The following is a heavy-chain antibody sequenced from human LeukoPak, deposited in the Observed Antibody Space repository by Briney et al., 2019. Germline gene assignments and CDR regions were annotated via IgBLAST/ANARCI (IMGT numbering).Heavy chain of an antibody. CDR1: GYTFSGYY. CDR2: INPTTSGT. Sequence: GASVKVSCKASGYTFSGYYMHWVRQAPGQGLEWMGWINPTTSGTQYAQKFQGRVTMTSDTSISTAYMELNRLRSEDTAVYYCAREVSTDLGYCSGGSCYPIWHWFDPWGQGTLVTVSS. D-gene: IGHD2-15*01. J-gene: IGHJ5*02. CDR3: AREVSTDLGYCSGGSCYPIWHWFDP. V-gene: IGHV1-2*02.